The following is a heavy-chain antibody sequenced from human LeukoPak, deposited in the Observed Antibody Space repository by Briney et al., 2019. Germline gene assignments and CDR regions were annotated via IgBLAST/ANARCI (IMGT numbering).Heavy chain of an antibody. V-gene: IGHV3-21*01. CDR3: ARAPGYRSFLDY. J-gene: IGHJ4*02. Sequence: GGSLRLSCAASGFPFSSYSMNWVRQAPGKGLEWFSSISNSSPYIYYADPVKGRLTISRDNAKNSLYLQMNSLRAENTAVYYCARAPGYRSFLDYWGQGTLVIVSS. D-gene: IGHD6-13*01. CDR1: GFPFSSYS. CDR2: ISNSSPYI.